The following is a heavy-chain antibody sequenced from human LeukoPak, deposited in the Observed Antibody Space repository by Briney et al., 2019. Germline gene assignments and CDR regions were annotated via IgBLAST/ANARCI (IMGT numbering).Heavy chain of an antibody. CDR1: GFTFSSYS. D-gene: IGHD3-10*01. CDR2: ISSSSSYI. J-gene: IGHJ4*02. Sequence: GGFVRLSCAVSGFTFSSYSMNWGRQAPGKGLEWVSSISSSSSYIYYADSVKGRFTISRDNAKNSLYLQMNSLRAEDTAVYYCARVPGSGITNNHIDYWGQVSLVPVSS. CDR3: ARVPGSGITNNHIDY. V-gene: IGHV3-21*01.